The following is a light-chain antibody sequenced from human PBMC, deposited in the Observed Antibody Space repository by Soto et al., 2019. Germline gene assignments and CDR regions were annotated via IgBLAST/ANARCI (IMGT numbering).Light chain of an antibody. CDR1: QSVSSSF. V-gene: IGKV3-20*01. Sequence: EIVLTQSPGTLSLSPGERATLSCRASQSVSSSFLAWYQQKPGQAPMLLIYGASSMATGIPDRFSGSGSGTDFTLTISSLEPEDFAVYYCQQYGSSPRTFGQGTKVEIK. CDR2: GAS. CDR3: QQYGSSPRT. J-gene: IGKJ1*01.